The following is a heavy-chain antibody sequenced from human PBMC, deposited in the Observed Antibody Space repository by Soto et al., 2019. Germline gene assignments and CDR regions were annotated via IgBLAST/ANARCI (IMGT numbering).Heavy chain of an antibody. CDR1: GGSISTYY. CDR3: ARAIYYYDRSGHLYYFDY. CDR2: VYYSGST. J-gene: IGHJ4*02. Sequence: SETLSLTCTVSGGSISTYYWSWIRQPPGKGLEWIGYVYYSGSTNYSPSLKSRVTTSVDTSKNQFSLKLTSVTAADTAVYYCARAIYYYDRSGHLYYFDYWGQGILVTVSS. V-gene: IGHV4-59*01. D-gene: IGHD3-22*01.